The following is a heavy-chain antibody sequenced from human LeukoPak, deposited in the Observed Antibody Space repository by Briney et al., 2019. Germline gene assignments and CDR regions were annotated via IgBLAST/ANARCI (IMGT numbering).Heavy chain of an antibody. V-gene: IGHV4-34*01. D-gene: IGHD6-13*01. Sequence: SETLSLTCAVYGGSFSGYYWSWIRQPPVKGLEWIGEINHSGSTNYNPSLKSRVTISVDTSKNQFSLKLSSVTAADTAVYYCARGKAAAAGGGLDYWGQGTLVTVSS. CDR2: INHSGST. J-gene: IGHJ4*02. CDR1: GGSFSGYY. CDR3: ARGKAAAAGGGLDY.